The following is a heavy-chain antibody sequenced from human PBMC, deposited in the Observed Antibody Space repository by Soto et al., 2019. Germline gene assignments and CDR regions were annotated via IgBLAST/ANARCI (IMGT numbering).Heavy chain of an antibody. D-gene: IGHD3-16*01. Sequence: PSETLSLTCTVSGGSVSSATYYYNWIRQPPGKGLEWIGSVYYYGTPNYNPSLKTRVTISMDTSYNRLSLKLRSVTAADTAVYYCARDLCPRTGPWGMDVWGQGTTVTVSS. CDR2: VYYYGTP. CDR1: GGSVSSATYY. J-gene: IGHJ6*02. V-gene: IGHV4-61*01. CDR3: ARDLCPRTGPWGMDV.